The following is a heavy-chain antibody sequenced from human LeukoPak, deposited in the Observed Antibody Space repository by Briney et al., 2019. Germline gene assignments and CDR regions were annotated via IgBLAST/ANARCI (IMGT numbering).Heavy chain of an antibody. J-gene: IGHJ5*02. D-gene: IGHD2-15*01. CDR2: IYYSGST. Sequence: SETLSLTCTVSGGSNSSYYWSWIRQPPGKGLEWIGYIYYSGSTNYNPSLKSRVTISVDTSKNQFSLKLSSVTAADTAVYYCARHKEYCSGGSCYPGGWFDPWGQGTLVTVSS. CDR3: ARHKEYCSGGSCYPGGWFDP. V-gene: IGHV4-59*01. CDR1: GGSNSSYY.